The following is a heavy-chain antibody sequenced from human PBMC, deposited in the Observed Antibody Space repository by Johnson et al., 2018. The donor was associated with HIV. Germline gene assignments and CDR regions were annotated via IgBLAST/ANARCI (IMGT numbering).Heavy chain of an antibody. J-gene: IGHJ3*02. CDR2: IGTAGDT. CDR3: ARAYSYGAFDI. V-gene: IGHV3-13*01. CDR1: GFTFSSYD. D-gene: IGHD5-18*01. Sequence: VQLVESGGGLVQPGGSLRLSCAASGFTFSSYDMHWVRQATGKGLEWVSAIGTAGDTYYPGSVKGRFTISRENAKNSLFLQMNSLRAEDTAVYYCARAYSYGAFDIWGLGTMVTVSS.